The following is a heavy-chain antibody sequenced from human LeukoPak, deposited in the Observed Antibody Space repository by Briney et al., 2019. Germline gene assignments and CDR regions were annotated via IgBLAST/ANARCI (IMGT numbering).Heavy chain of an antibody. V-gene: IGHV3-11*04. J-gene: IGHJ4*02. CDR3: ARVQDCSSTSCYFGSFDY. CDR2: ISSSGSTI. D-gene: IGHD2-2*01. CDR1: GFTFSDYY. Sequence: NAGGSLRLSCAASGFTFSDYYMSWIRQAPGKGLEWVSYISSSGSTIYYADSVKGRFTISRVNAKNSLYLQMNSLRAEDTAVYYCARVQDCSSTSCYFGSFDYWGQGTLVTVSS.